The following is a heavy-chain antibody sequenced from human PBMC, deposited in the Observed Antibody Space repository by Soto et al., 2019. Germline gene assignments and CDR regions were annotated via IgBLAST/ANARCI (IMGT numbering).Heavy chain of an antibody. D-gene: IGHD3-16*01. CDR2: IKQDGSEK. CDR3: ARGGRDAYDWFDP. Sequence: EAQLVESGGGLVQPGGSLRVSCAVSGFTFSDYWMSWVRQAPGKGLEWVAKIKQDGSEKDYVDSVKGRFTISSDNANNSLYLHMYSLRVEDTAIYYCARGGRDAYDWFDPWGQGTLVTVSS. V-gene: IGHV3-7*01. J-gene: IGHJ5*02. CDR1: GFTFSDYW.